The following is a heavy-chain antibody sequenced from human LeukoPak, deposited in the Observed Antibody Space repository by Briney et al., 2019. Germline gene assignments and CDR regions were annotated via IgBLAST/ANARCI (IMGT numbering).Heavy chain of an antibody. CDR3: ARDFPADY. CDR2: IYYSGST. V-gene: IGHV4-59*01. Sequence: SETLSLTCTVSGGSISSYYRSWIRQPPGKGLEWIGYIYYSGSTNYNPSLKSRVTISVDTSKNQFSLKLSSVTAADTAVYYCARDFPADYWGQGTLVTVSS. J-gene: IGHJ4*02. CDR1: GGSISSYY.